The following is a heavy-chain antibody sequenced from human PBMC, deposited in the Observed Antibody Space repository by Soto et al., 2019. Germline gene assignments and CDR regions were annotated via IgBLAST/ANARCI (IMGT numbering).Heavy chain of an antibody. CDR1: GFTFSSYG. V-gene: IGHV3-33*01. Sequence: QVQLVESGGGVVQPGRSLRLSCAASGFTFSSYGMHWVRQAPGKGLEWVAVIWYDGSNKYYADSVKGRFTISRDNSKNTLYLQRHSLRAEDTAVYYCARDGMYSGSYHLSFFDYWGQGTLVTVSS. J-gene: IGHJ4*02. D-gene: IGHD1-26*01. CDR3: ARDGMYSGSYHLSFFDY. CDR2: IWYDGSNK.